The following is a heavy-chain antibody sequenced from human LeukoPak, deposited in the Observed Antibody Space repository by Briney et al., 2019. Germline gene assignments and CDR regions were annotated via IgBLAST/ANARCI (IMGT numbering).Heavy chain of an antibody. D-gene: IGHD3-10*01. Sequence: PGGSLRLSCAASGFTFSNAWMSWVRQAPGKGLEWVGRIKSKTDGGTTDYAAPVKGRFTISRDDSKNTLYLQMNSLKTEDTAVYYRTTDELLWFGETRSNWGQGTLVTVSS. CDR3: TTDELLWFGETRSN. CDR1: GFTFSNAW. J-gene: IGHJ4*02. CDR2: IKSKTDGGTT. V-gene: IGHV3-15*01.